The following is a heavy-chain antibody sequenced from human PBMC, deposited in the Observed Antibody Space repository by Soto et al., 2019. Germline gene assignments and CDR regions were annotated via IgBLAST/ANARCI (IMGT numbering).Heavy chain of an antibody. CDR3: ARPHTYGDYIAY. Sequence: EVQLVQSGAEVKKPGESLKISCKGSGYIYTSYWIAWVRQMPGKGLEWMGIIFPRDSDTRYSPSFQGQVTISANKSITTANRQWSSLKASDTAMYYCARPHTYGDYIAYWGQGTLVTVSS. J-gene: IGHJ4*02. D-gene: IGHD4-17*01. CDR2: IFPRDSDT. CDR1: GYIYTSYW. V-gene: IGHV5-51*03.